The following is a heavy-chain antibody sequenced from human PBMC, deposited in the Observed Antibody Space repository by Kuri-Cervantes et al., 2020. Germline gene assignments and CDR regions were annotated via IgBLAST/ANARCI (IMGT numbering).Heavy chain of an antibody. Sequence: ASVKVSCKASGYTFTSYYVHWVRQAPGQGLEWMGIINPSSFTTDCAQKFQGRVTMTWDTPTSTVYMELRSLRSDDTAVYYCARRPVHGMDVWGQGTTVTVSS. J-gene: IGHJ6*02. CDR2: INPSSFTT. D-gene: IGHD3-10*02. CDR1: GYTFTSYY. V-gene: IGHV1-46*01. CDR3: ARRPVHGMDV.